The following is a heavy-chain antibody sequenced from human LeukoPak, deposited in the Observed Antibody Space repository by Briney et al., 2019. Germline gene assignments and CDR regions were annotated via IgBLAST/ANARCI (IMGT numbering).Heavy chain of an antibody. J-gene: IGHJ4*02. Sequence: GGSLRLSCAASGFNFSDYTMTWVRQAPGKGLEWVGRIKSKTDDGTTDYVTPVKGRFTISRDDSKNTLYLQMNSLKTEDTAVYYCTTHFPVTTFYWGQGTLVTVSS. CDR3: TTHFPVTTFY. V-gene: IGHV3-15*01. D-gene: IGHD4-17*01. CDR2: IKSKTDDGTT. CDR1: GFNFSDYT.